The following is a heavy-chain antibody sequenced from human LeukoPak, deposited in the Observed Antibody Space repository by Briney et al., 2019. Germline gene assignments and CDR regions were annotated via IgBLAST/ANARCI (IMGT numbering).Heavy chain of an antibody. CDR1: GFTFSSYS. V-gene: IGHV3-48*02. J-gene: IGHJ6*02. CDR3: ARDRARGSYYYGMDV. CDR2: ISGSSSPI. D-gene: IGHD3-10*01. Sequence: GGSLRLSCAASGFTFSSYSMTWVRQAPGRGLEWASYISGSSSPIYYADSVKGRVTISRDNAKDSLYLQMTSLRDEDTAVYYCARDRARGSYYYGMDVWGQGTTVTVSS.